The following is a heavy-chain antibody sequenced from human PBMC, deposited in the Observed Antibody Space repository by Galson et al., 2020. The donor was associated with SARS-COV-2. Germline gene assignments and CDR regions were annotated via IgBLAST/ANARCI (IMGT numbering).Heavy chain of an antibody. J-gene: IGHJ4*02. V-gene: IGHV4-38-2*02. Sequence: SETLSLTYTVSGYSISSGYYWDWIRQPPGKGLEWIGTVYHSGSTYYNPSLKSRVTISIDTSKNQFSLKLSTVTAADTAVYYCARDSITPYYFDYWGQGALFTVSS. CDR3: ARDSITPYYFDY. CDR2: VYHSGST. D-gene: IGHD2-15*01. CDR1: GYSISSGYY.